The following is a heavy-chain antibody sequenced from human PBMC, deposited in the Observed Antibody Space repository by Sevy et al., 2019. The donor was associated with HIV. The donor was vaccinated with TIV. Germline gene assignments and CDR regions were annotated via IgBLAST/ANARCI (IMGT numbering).Heavy chain of an antibody. CDR3: AREGCTKPHDY. CDR1: GFTFNIYS. D-gene: IGHD2-8*01. V-gene: IGHV3-23*01. CDR2: LSFGCGKI. J-gene: IGHJ4*02. Sequence: GGSLRLSCAASGFTFNIYSMSWVRQTPGKGLEWVATLSFGCGKINHADSVKGRFTMSRDDSKNAVYLQMNDLRVEDTAIYYCAREGCTKPHDYWGQGTLVTVSS.